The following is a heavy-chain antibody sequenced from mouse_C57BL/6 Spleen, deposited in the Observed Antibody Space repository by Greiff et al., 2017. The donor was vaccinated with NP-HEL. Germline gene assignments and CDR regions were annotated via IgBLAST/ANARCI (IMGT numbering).Heavy chain of an antibody. CDR1: GFTFTDYY. D-gene: IGHD1-1*01. V-gene: IGHV7-3*01. J-gene: IGHJ2*01. Sequence: EVMLVESGGGLVQPGGSLSLSCAASGFTFTDYYMSWVRQPPGKALEWLGFIRNKANGYTTEYSASVKGRFTISRDNSQSILYLQMNALRAEDSATYYCARCAPYYYGSSLNFDYWGQGTTLTVSS. CDR3: ARCAPYYYGSSLNFDY. CDR2: IRNKANGYTT.